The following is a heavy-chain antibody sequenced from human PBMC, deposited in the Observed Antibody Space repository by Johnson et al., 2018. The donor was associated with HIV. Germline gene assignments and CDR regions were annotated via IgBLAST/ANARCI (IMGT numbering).Heavy chain of an antibody. Sequence: HWVRQAPGKGLAWVSFIRYDGSDKHYADSVKGRFTISRDNAKNALYVQMNSLRAEDTAVYYCARDRIPYNWNYEGDAFDIWGQGTMVTVSS. CDR2: IRYDGSDK. D-gene: IGHD1-7*01. J-gene: IGHJ3*02. V-gene: IGHV3-30*02. CDR3: ARDRIPYNWNYEGDAFDI.